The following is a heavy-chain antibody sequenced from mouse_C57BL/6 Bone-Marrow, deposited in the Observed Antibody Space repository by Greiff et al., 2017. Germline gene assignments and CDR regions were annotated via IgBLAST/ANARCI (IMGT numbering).Heavy chain of an antibody. V-gene: IGHV2-4*01. J-gene: IGHJ2*01. CDR2: IWSGGST. CDR1: GFSLTSYG. D-gene: IGHD1-1*01. Sequence: QVQLQQSGPGLVQPSQSLSITCTVSGFSLTSYGVHWVRQPPGKGLEWLGVIWSGGSTEYNAAFISRLSISKDNSKSQVFFKMNRLQADDTAIYYSAKITTVVATDFDYWGKGTTLTVSS. CDR3: AKITTVVATDFDY.